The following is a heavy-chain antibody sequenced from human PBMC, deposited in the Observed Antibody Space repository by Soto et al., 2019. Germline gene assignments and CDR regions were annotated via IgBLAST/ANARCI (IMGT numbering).Heavy chain of an antibody. Sequence: EVQLVESGGGLVQPGGSLRLSCAASGFTVSTKYMSWVRQAPGKGLEWVSVIYSGGSTFYAASVRGRFTISRDNSKNTVNLQMNSLRAEDTAVYYCARDPWAADYWGQGTLVTVCS. CDR2: IYSGGST. D-gene: IGHD3-16*01. CDR1: GFTVSTKY. J-gene: IGHJ4*02. CDR3: ARDPWAADY. V-gene: IGHV3-66*01.